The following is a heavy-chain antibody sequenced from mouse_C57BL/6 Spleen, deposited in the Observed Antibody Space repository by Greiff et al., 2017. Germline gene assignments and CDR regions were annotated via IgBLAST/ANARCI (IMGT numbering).Heavy chain of an antibody. J-gene: IGHJ3*01. CDR2: IDPSDSET. CDR3: AAESYSSTFAY. D-gene: IGHD1-3*01. Sequence: VQLQQPGAELVRPGSSVKLSCKASGYTFTSYWMHWVKQRPIQGLEWIGNIDPSDSETHYNQKFKDKATLTVDKSSSTAYMQLSSLTSEDSAVYYCAAESYSSTFAYWGQGTLVTVSA. V-gene: IGHV1-52*01. CDR1: GYTFTSYW.